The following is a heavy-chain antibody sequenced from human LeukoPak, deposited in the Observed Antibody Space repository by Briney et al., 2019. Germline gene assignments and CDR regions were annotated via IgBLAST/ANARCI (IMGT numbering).Heavy chain of an antibody. CDR1: GFTFDDYG. V-gene: IGHV3-20*04. CDR3: ARDRAGGLRFVEWLSAFDY. J-gene: IGHJ4*02. Sequence: PGGSLRLSCAASGFTFDDYGMSWVRHAPGKGLEWVSGINWNGGSTVYADSVKGRFTISRDKAKNSLYLQMNSLRAEDTALYYCARDRAGGLRFVEWLSAFDYWGQGTLVTVSS. CDR2: INWNGGST. D-gene: IGHD3-3*01.